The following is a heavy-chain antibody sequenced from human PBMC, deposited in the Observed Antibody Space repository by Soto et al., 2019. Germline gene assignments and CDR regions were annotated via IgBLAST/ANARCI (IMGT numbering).Heavy chain of an antibody. D-gene: IGHD3-9*01. J-gene: IGHJ4*02. CDR1: GFTFSSYE. V-gene: IGHV3-48*03. CDR3: ASSTYDILTGLYDNYFDY. Sequence: GGSLKLSCAASGFTFSSYEMNWVRQAPGKGLEWVSYISSSGSTIHYADSVKGRFTISRDNAKNSLYLQMNSLRAEDTAVYYCASSTYDILTGLYDNYFDYWGQGTLVTVSS. CDR2: ISSSGSTI.